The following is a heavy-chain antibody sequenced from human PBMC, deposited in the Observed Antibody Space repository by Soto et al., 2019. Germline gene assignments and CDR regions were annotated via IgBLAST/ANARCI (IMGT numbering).Heavy chain of an antibody. Sequence: SESLSLTCTVSGGSISSYYWSWNRQPAGKGLEWIGRIYTSGSTNYNPSLKSRVTMSVDTSKNQFSLKLSSVTAADTAVYYCAREDIAGIKTFDYWGQGTLVTVSS. CDR3: AREDIAGIKTFDY. D-gene: IGHD6-13*01. CDR2: IYTSGST. V-gene: IGHV4-4*07. J-gene: IGHJ4*02. CDR1: GGSISSYY.